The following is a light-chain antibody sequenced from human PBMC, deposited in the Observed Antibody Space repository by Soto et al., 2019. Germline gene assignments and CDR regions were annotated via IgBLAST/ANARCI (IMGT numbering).Light chain of an antibody. J-gene: IGLJ1*01. CDR3: VSLTTSHTYV. CDR2: HVT. V-gene: IGLV2-14*03. CDR1: SSDIGHYDY. Sequence: QSALTQPASVSGSPGQSITISCTGTSSDIGHYDYVSWYQQHPGKAPKLMIYHVTYRPSGVSNRYSGSKSGNSASLTISGLQADDEADYYSVSLTTSHTYVFGSGTKLTV.